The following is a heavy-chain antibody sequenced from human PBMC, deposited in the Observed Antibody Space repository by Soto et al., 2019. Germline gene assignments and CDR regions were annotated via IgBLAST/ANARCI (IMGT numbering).Heavy chain of an antibody. CDR1: GGTFSSYA. D-gene: IGHD6-13*01. Sequence: QVQLVQSGAEVKKPGSSVKVSCKASGGTFSSYAIGWVRQAPGQGLEWMGGIIPIFGTANYAQKFQGRVTITADESTSTAYMELSSLRSEDTAVYYCARVKGIAAAGLYYYGMDVWGQGTTVTVSS. CDR3: ARVKGIAAAGLYYYGMDV. V-gene: IGHV1-69*01. J-gene: IGHJ6*02. CDR2: IIPIFGTA.